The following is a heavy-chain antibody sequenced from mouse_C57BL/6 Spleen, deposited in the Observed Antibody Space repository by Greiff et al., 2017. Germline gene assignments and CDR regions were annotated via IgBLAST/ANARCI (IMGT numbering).Heavy chain of an antibody. D-gene: IGHD4-1*01. CDR2: ISYDGSN. CDR1: GYSITSGYY. Sequence: EVQLQESGPGLVKPSQSLSLTCSVTGYSITSGYYWNWIRQFPGNKLEWMGYISYDGSNNYNPSLKNRISITRDTSKNQFFLKLNSVTTEDTATYYCARESGTPGYFDYWGQGTTLTVSS. V-gene: IGHV3-6*01. CDR3: ARESGTPGYFDY. J-gene: IGHJ2*01.